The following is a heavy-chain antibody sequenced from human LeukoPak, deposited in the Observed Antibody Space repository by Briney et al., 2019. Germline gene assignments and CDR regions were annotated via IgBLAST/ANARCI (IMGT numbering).Heavy chain of an antibody. V-gene: IGHV3-23*01. CDR2: ISGSGGST. CDR1: GFTFSNYD. Sequence: GGSLRLSCAASGFTFSNYDMSWVRQAPGKGLEWVSGISGSGGSTYHADSVKGRFTISRDNSKNTLYLQMNSLRAEDTAVYYCAKDSLGYCSGGSCYGRYYFDYWGQGTLVTVSS. J-gene: IGHJ4*02. D-gene: IGHD2-15*01. CDR3: AKDSLGYCSGGSCYGRYYFDY.